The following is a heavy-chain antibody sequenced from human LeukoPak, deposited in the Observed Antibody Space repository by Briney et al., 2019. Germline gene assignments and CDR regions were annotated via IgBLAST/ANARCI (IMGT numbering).Heavy chain of an antibody. J-gene: IGHJ4*02. D-gene: IGHD3-22*01. V-gene: IGHV3-23*01. CDR3: AKRGVVIRVILVGLHKEANYFDS. CDR2: ISDSGGRT. CDR1: GITLSNYG. Sequence: RGSLRLSCAVPGITLSNYGMSWVRQAPGKGLEWVAGISDSGGRTNYAESVKGRLTISRDNPQNTLYLQMNSLRAEDTAVYFCAKRGVVIRVILVGLHKEANYFDSWGQGGLVSVCS.